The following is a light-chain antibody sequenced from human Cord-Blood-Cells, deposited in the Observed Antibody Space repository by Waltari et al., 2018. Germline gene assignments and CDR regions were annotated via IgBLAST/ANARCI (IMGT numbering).Light chain of an antibody. V-gene: IGLV2-23*03. Sequence: QSALTQPASVSGSPGQSITIPCPGTSSDVGSYNLVSSYQQPPGKAPKLMIYEGSKRPSGVSNRFSGSKSGNTASLTISGLQAEDEADYYCCSYAGSSTFVVFGGGTKLTVL. CDR2: EGS. CDR3: CSYAGSSTFVV. CDR1: SSDVGSYNL. J-gene: IGLJ2*01.